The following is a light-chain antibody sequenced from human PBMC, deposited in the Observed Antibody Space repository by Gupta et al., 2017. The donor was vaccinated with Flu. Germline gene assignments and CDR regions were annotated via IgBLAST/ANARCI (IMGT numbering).Light chain of an antibody. J-gene: IGLJ3*02. CDR3: SSYAGSNNLV. Sequence: QSALTQPPSASGSPGQSVTISCTGTSSDVGGYNYVSWYQQHPGKAPKLMISEVTKRPAGAPDRSSASKSGNTAFLTVSGHEDEDEADYYRSSYAGSNNLVFGGGTKLTVL. CDR2: EVT. V-gene: IGLV2-8*01. CDR1: SSDVGGYNY.